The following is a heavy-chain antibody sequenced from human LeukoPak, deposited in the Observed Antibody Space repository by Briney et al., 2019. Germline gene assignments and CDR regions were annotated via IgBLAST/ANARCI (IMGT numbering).Heavy chain of an antibody. V-gene: IGHV3-23*01. CDR3: AKYYGGYAYFDY. CDR1: GFSFSTYA. J-gene: IGHJ4*02. Sequence: QAGGSLRLSCAGPGFSFSTYAMSWVRQAPGEGLERVSAISGSGDKTYYADSVKGRFTVSRDDSKNTLYLQMSSLRAEDTAVYYCAKYYGGYAYFDYWGQGTLVTVSS. D-gene: IGHD4-17*01. CDR2: ISGSGDKT.